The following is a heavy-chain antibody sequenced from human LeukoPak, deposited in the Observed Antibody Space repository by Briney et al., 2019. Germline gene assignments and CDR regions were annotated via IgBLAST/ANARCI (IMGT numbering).Heavy chain of an antibody. CDR3: AGEDSSSDRFDY. CDR1: GGTFSSYT. D-gene: IGHD6-6*01. Sequence: GASVKLSCKASGGTFSSYTISWVRQAPGQGLEWMGRIIPILGIADYAQKFQGRVTITAEKSRSTAYMELSSLRSEDTAVYYCAGEDSSSDRFDYWGQGTLVTVSS. CDR2: IIPILGIA. J-gene: IGHJ4*02. V-gene: IGHV1-69*02.